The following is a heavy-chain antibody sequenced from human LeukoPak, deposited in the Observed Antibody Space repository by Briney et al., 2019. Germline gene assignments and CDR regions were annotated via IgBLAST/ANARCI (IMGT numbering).Heavy chain of an antibody. CDR2: IYHSGST. D-gene: IGHD2-15*01. V-gene: IGHV4-38-2*02. Sequence: SSETLSLTCTVSGYSISSGYYWGWIRQPPGKGLEWIGSIYHSGSTYYNPSLKSRVTISVDTSKNQFSLKVSSVTAADTAVYYCVRSGTGHQLLLEMPFDYWGQGTLVTVSS. CDR3: VRSGTGHQLLLEMPFDY. J-gene: IGHJ4*02. CDR1: GYSISSGYY.